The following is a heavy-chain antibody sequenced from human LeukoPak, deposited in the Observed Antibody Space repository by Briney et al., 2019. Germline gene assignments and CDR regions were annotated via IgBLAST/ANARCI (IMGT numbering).Heavy chain of an antibody. J-gene: IGHJ4*02. CDR1: GFTFSDYS. Sequence: GGSLRLSCAASGFTFSDYSMNWVRQAPGKGLEWISYIGISSGKAKYADSVKGRFTISGDNAKNSLYLQMNSLRVEDTAVYYCAGDYRYAFDNWGQGTLVTVSS. CDR3: AGDYRYAFDN. V-gene: IGHV3-48*04. CDR2: IGISSGKA. D-gene: IGHD1-1*01.